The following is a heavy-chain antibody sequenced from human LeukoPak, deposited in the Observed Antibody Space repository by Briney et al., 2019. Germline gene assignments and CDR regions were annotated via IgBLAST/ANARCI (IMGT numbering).Heavy chain of an antibody. Sequence: GGSLRLSCVASGFTFSSFSMDWVRQAPGKGLEWVSYISSTSSTIYYADSVQGRFTISRDNAKNSLYLQMNSLRAEDTAVYYCARSLYCSSTSCYSGYYYGMDVWGQGTTVTVSS. V-gene: IGHV3-48*04. CDR1: GFTFSSFS. J-gene: IGHJ6*02. CDR2: ISSTSSTI. D-gene: IGHD2-2*02. CDR3: ARSLYCSSTSCYSGYYYGMDV.